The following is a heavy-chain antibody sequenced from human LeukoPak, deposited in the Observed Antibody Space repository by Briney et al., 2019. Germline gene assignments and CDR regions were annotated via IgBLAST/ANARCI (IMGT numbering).Heavy chain of an antibody. Sequence: GGSLRLSCAASGFTFSSYAMHWVRQAPGKGLEWVAVISYDGSNKYYADSVKGRFTISRDNSKNTLYLQMNSLRAEDTAVYYCARDNYGDPYFDYWGQGTLVTVSS. CDR2: ISYDGSNK. V-gene: IGHV3-30-3*01. CDR3: ARDNYGDPYFDY. D-gene: IGHD2-21*02. CDR1: GFTFSSYA. J-gene: IGHJ4*02.